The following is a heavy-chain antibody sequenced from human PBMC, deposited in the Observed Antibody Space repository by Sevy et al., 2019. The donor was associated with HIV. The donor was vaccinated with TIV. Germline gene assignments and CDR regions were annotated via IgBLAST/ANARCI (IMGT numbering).Heavy chain of an antibody. CDR2: ISADSGNS. CDR1: GYPFSSYG. D-gene: IGHD2-21*02. V-gene: IGHV1-18*01. Sequence: ASVKVSCKASGYPFSSYGISWVRQAPGQGLEWMGWISADSGNSNYAQSLQGRVTMTTDTSTSTAYMELRSLRFDDTAVYYCARDLGGYGGNSIDYWGQGTLVTVSS. J-gene: IGHJ4*02. CDR3: ARDLGGYGGNSIDY.